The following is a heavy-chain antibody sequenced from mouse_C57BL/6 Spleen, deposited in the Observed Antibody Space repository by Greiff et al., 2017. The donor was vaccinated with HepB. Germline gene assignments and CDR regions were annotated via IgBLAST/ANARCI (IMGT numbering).Heavy chain of an antibody. CDR1: GYTFIDYN. D-gene: IGHD2-3*01. J-gene: IGHJ3*01. CDR3: AEDGYYWFAY. CDR2: INPNNGVT. V-gene: IGHV1-22*01. Sequence: VQLKQSGPELVKPGASVKMSCKASGYTFIDYNMHWVKQSHGKSLEWIGYINPNNGVTSYNQKFKGKATLTVNKSSSTAYMELRSLTSEDSAVYYCAEDGYYWFAYWGQGTLVTVSA.